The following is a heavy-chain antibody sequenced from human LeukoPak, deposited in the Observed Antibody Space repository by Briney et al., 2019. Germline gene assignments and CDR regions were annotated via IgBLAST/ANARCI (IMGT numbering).Heavy chain of an antibody. V-gene: IGHV1-8*01. J-gene: IGHJ5*02. CDR1: GYTFTSYD. CDR3: ARDPLRYFDWLPRRAPESNWFDP. Sequence: GASVEVSCKASGYTFTSYDINWVRQATGQGLEWMGWMNPNSGNTGYAQKFQGRVTMTRNTSISTAYMELSSLRSEDTAVYYCARDPLRYFDWLPRRAPESNWFDPWGQGTLVTVSS. D-gene: IGHD3-9*01. CDR2: MNPNSGNT.